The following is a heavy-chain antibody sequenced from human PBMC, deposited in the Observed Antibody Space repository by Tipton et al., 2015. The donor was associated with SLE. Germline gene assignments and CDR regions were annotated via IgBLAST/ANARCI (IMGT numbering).Heavy chain of an antibody. V-gene: IGHV4-59*11. CDR1: GGSISPHY. D-gene: IGHD3-10*01. Sequence: LRLSCTVSGGSISPHYWSWIRQPPGKGLEWIGYIYYGGTTTYNPFLKSRVTISVDPSKNQFSLKLRSMTAADTAVYYCAREVPGGWFGELPNWVDPWGQGTLVTVSS. CDR3: AREVPGGWFGELPNWVDP. J-gene: IGHJ5*02. CDR2: IYYGGTT.